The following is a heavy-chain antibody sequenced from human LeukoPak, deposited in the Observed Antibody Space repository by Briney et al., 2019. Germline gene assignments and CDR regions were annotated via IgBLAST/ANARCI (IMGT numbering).Heavy chain of an antibody. Sequence: ASVKVSCKASGYTFPAYFIHWVRQAPGQGLEWLGWINPNSGGTKYAQKFQGRVTMTRDTSINTAYMELSRLTSDDTAVYYCARDPGMGDLSFDYWGQGTLVTVSS. CDR3: ARDPGMGDLSFDY. J-gene: IGHJ4*02. D-gene: IGHD3-16*02. CDR1: GYTFPAYF. CDR2: INPNSGGT. V-gene: IGHV1-2*02.